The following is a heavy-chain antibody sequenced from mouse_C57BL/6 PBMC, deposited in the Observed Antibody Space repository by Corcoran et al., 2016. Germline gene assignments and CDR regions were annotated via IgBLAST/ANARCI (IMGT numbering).Heavy chain of an antibody. CDR2: INPYNGDT. D-gene: IGHD2-5*01. CDR1: GYSFTGYF. Sequence: EVQLQQSGPELVKPGDSVKISCKASGYSFTGYFMNWVMQSHGKSLEWIGRINPYNGDTFYNQKFKGKATLTVDKSSSTAHMELRSLTSEDSAVYYCAKGYSNLKFFAYWGQGTLVTVSA. J-gene: IGHJ3*01. CDR3: AKGYSNLKFFAY. V-gene: IGHV1-20*01.